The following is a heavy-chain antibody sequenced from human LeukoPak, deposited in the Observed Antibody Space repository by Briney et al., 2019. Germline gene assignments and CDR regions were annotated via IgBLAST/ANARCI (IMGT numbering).Heavy chain of an antibody. CDR3: ARVTVTTPRYFDL. V-gene: IGHV4-4*07. CDR1: AGSISSYY. Sequence: TASETLSLTCTVSAGSISSYYWSWIRQPAGKGLEWIGRIYTSGSNNYNPSLKSRATMPVETSKNHFSLKLRSGTAADRAGFYFARVTVTTPRYFDLWGRGTLVTVS. J-gene: IGHJ2*01. D-gene: IGHD4-17*01. CDR2: IYTSGSN.